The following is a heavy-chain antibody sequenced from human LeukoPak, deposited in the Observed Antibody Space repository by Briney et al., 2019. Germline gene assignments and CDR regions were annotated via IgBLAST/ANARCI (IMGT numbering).Heavy chain of an antibody. CDR1: GFTVSSNY. CDR3: ARDTAVAGIDY. CDR2: IYSGGST. J-gene: IGHJ4*02. Sequence: GGSLRLSCAASGFTVSSNYMSWVRQAPGKGLEWVSVIYSGGSTYYADSVKGRFTISRDNSKNTLYLQMNSLRAGDTAVYYCARDTAVAGIDYWGQGTLVTVSS. V-gene: IGHV3-66*01. D-gene: IGHD6-19*01.